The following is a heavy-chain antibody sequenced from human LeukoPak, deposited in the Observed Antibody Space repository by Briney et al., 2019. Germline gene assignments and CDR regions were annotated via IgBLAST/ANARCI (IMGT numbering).Heavy chain of an antibody. D-gene: IGHD6-13*01. J-gene: IGHJ5*02. CDR1: GFTFSSYA. V-gene: IGHV3-23*01. CDR3: AKDGVAADNWFDP. CDR2: ISGSGGST. Sequence: GGSLRLSCAASGFTFSSYAMSWVRQATGKGLEWVSAISGSGGSTYYADSVKGRFTTSRDNSKNTLYLQMNSLRAEDTAVYYCAKDGVAADNWFDPWGQGTLVTVSS.